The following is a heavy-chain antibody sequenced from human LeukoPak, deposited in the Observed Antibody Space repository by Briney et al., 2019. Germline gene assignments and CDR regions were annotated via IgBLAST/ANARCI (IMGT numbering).Heavy chain of an antibody. Sequence: PGGSLRLSCAASGFTFDDYAMHWVRQAPGKGLEWVSGISWNSGSIGYADSVKGRFTISRDNAKNSLYLQMNSLRAEDTALYYCAKSSWLGPFDYWGQGTLVTVSS. D-gene: IGHD6-19*01. CDR3: AKSSWLGPFDY. J-gene: IGHJ4*02. V-gene: IGHV3-9*01. CDR1: GFTFDDYA. CDR2: ISWNSGSI.